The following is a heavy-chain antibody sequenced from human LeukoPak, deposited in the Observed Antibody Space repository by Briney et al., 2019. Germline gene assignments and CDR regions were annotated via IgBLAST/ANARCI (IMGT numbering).Heavy chain of an antibody. CDR1: GFRFSDYY. CDR3: ASLYDSTGFCFDY. D-gene: IGHD3-22*01. CDR2: ISGSSDAI. V-gene: IGHV3-11*01. Sequence: GGSLRLSCVVSGFRFSDYYMSWIRQTPGKSLELISYISGSSDAIYYTDPVKGRFTISRDNAKNSLYLQLDSLSAEDTAVYYCASLYDSTGFCFDYWGQGALVTVSS. J-gene: IGHJ4*02.